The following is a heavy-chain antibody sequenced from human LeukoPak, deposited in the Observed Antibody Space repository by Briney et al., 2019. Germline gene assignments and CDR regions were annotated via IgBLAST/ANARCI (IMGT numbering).Heavy chain of an antibody. Sequence: PSETLSLTCTVSGGSISSSSYYWGWIRQPPGKGLEWIGSISYSGSTYYNPSLKSRVTISVDTSKNQFSLKLSSVTAADTAVYYCARVTYYDYVWGSYRYTYHFDYWGQGTLVTVSS. CDR2: ISYSGST. D-gene: IGHD3-16*02. J-gene: IGHJ4*02. CDR3: ARVTYYDYVWGSYRYTYHFDY. V-gene: IGHV4-39*07. CDR1: GGSISSSSYY.